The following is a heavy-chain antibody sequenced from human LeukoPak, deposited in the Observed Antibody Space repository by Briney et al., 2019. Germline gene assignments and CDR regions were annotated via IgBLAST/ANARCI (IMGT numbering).Heavy chain of an antibody. CDR1: GYTFTSYA. J-gene: IGHJ3*02. CDR2: INAGNGDT. CDR3: AREGRTDAFNI. D-gene: IGHD1-26*01. V-gene: IGHV1-3*01. Sequence: ASVKVSCKASGYTFTSYAMHWVRQAPRQRLEWMGWINAGNGDTKYSQKFQGRVTMTRDTSTSTIYMELSSLRSEDTAVYYCAREGRTDAFNIWGQGTMVTVSS.